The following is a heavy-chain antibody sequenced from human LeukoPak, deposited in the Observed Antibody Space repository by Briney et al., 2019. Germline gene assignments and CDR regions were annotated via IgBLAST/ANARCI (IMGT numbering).Heavy chain of an antibody. CDR3: AKGRRTGFVDY. V-gene: IGHV3-30*18. CDR2: ITNDGSRQ. CDR1: IFVFSEYY. Sequence: GGSLRLSCEPSIFVFSEYYMHWVRLAPGKGLEWLAVITNDGSRQFYADSVKGRFTVSRDNSKSLLFLQMESLRHDDTGIYYCAKGRRTGFVDYWGQGTLVTVSS. J-gene: IGHJ4*02. D-gene: IGHD1-1*01.